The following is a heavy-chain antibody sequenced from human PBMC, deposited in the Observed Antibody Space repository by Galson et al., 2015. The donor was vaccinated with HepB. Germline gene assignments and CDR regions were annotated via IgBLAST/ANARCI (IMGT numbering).Heavy chain of an antibody. Sequence: SETLSLTCSVSPGSINNYYRSWIRQSPGNRLEWIGYIYYNGDTTYNPSLGYRVGMSVDTSINQVSLWLTSVTAADTAVYYCARHPGRGSVGYAFDLWGQGTLVTVSA. CDR2: IYYNGDT. CDR3: ARHPGRGSVGYAFDL. CDR1: PGSINNYY. J-gene: IGHJ4*02. D-gene: IGHD5-12*01. V-gene: IGHV4-59*08.